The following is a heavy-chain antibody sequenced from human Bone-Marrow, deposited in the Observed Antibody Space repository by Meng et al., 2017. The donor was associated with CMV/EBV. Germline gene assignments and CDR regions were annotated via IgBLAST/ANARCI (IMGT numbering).Heavy chain of an antibody. V-gene: IGHV4-39*07. CDR1: GGSISSSSYY. J-gene: IGHJ4*02. CDR2: IYYSGST. CDR3: ARGSPDLIFDY. Sequence: SETLSLTCTVSGGSISSSSYYWGWIRQPPGKGRVWIGSIYYSGSTYYNPSLKSRVTIAVDTSTNQFSLKLSSVTAADTDVYYCARGSPDLIFDYWGQGTRVTGSS.